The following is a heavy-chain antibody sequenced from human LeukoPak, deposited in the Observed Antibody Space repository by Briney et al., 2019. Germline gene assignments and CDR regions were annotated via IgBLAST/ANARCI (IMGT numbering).Heavy chain of an antibody. CDR1: GFTFTSSA. CDR3: AADPQWEPTVFAFDI. D-gene: IGHD1-26*01. V-gene: IGHV1-58*02. Sequence: GTSVKVSFKASGFTFTSSAMQWVRQARGQRLEWIGWIVVGSGNTNYAQKFQERVTITRDMSKSTAYMELSSLRSEDTAVYYCAADPQWEPTVFAFDIWGQGTMVTVSS. J-gene: IGHJ3*02. CDR2: IVVGSGNT.